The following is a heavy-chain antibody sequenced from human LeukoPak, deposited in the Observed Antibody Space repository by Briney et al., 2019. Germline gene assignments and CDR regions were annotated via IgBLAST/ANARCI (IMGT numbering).Heavy chain of an antibody. CDR3: ARGDASMATGFNY. CDR2: IYPGDSDT. V-gene: IGHV5-51*01. Sequence: GESLKISCQTSGFTFTDYWIGWARQMPGKGLEWMGIIYPGDSDTKYSPSFRGQVTMSADKSTNTAYLQWGSLKASDTAMYFCARGDASMATGFNYWGQGTLVTVSS. D-gene: IGHD6-6*01. CDR1: GFTFTDYW. J-gene: IGHJ4*02.